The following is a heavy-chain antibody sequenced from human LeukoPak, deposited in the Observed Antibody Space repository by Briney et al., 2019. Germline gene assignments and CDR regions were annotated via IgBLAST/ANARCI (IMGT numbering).Heavy chain of an antibody. CDR1: GASTSHFY. CDR2: MHNSGSS. CDR3: ARSAEWLRNAFDI. V-gene: IGHV4-59*01. D-gene: IGHD5-12*01. Sequence: SETLSLSCTVSGASTSHFYWNWLRQPPGKGLEWIGYMHNSGSSKHSPSLKSRVTISIDTSKNQFSLQLTSETAADTAIYYCARSAEWLRNAFDIWGQGTMVSVSS. J-gene: IGHJ3*02.